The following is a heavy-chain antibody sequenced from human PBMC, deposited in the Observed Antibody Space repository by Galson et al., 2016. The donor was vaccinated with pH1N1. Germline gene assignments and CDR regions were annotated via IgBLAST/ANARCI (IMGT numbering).Heavy chain of an antibody. CDR3: ARAIGAAESY. Sequence: SLRLSCAASGFAVSDKYMTWVRQAPGKGLEWVSVIFSGGRTFYADSVKGRFTISRDNSKNTVYLQMNSLRAEDTALYYCARAIGAAESYWGQGTLVTVSS. CDR2: IFSGGRT. D-gene: IGHD6-13*01. CDR1: GFAVSDKY. J-gene: IGHJ4*02. V-gene: IGHV3-66*01.